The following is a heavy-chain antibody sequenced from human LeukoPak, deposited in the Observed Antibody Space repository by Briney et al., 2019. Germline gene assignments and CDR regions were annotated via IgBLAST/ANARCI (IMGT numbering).Heavy chain of an antibody. J-gene: IGHJ6*02. Sequence: PSETLSLTCTVSGGSISSYYWSWIRQPPGKGLEWIGYIYYSGSTNYNPSLKSRVTISVDTSKNQFSLKLSSVTAADTAVYYCARDGSSSWYDYGMDIWGQGTTVTVSS. CDR3: ARDGSSSWYDYGMDI. D-gene: IGHD6-13*01. V-gene: IGHV4-59*01. CDR2: IYYSGST. CDR1: GGSISSYY.